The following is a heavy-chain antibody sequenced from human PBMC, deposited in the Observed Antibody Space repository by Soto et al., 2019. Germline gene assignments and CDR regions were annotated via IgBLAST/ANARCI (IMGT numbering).Heavy chain of an antibody. V-gene: IGHV6-1*01. CDR3: ARGIPKLRSLAAVFDY. CDR2: TYYRSKWYN. J-gene: IGHJ4*02. D-gene: IGHD6-13*01. Sequence: SQTLSLTCAISGDSVSSNSAAWNWIRQSPSRGLEWLGRTYYRSKWYNDDAVSVKSRITINPDTSKNQFSLQLNSVTPEDTAVYYCARGIPKLRSLAAVFDYWGQGTLVTVSS. CDR1: GDSVSSNSAA.